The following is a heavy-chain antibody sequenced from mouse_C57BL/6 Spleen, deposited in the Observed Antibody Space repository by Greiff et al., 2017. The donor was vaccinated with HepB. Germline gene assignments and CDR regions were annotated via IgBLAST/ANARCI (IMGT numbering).Heavy chain of an antibody. Sequence: EVQVVESGGGLVQPGGSMKLSCVASGFTFSNYWMNWVRQSPEKGLEWVAQIRLKSDNYATHYAESVKGRFTISRDDSKSSVYLQMNNLRAEDTGIYYCTIYDFAYWGQGTLVTVSA. CDR2: IRLKSDNYAT. CDR3: TIYDFAY. V-gene: IGHV6-3*01. D-gene: IGHD2-3*01. J-gene: IGHJ3*01. CDR1: GFTFSNYW.